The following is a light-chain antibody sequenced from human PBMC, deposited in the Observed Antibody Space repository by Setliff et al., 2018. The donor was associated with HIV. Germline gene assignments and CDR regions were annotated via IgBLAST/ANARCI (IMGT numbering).Light chain of an antibody. CDR2: DDS. CDR1: NIGRKS. V-gene: IGLV3-21*03. CDR3: QVWDSSSDLMV. J-gene: IGLJ2*01. Sequence: SYELPQPPSVSVAPGKTATIPCGGNNIGRKSVHWYQQKPGQAPVLVVFDDSDRPSGIPERFSGSSSGNTATLTIDRVEAGDEADYYCQVWDSSSDLMVFGGGTK.